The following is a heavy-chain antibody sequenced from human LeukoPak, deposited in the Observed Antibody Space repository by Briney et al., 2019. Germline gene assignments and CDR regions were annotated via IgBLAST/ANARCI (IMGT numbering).Heavy chain of an antibody. Sequence: SETLSLTCTVSGGSISSYYWSWIRQPPGKGLEWIGYISNSGSTNYNPSLKSRVTISVDTSKNQFSLRLSSVTAADTAVYYCARGYSKYGDYWGQGALVTVSS. CDR1: GGSISSYY. J-gene: IGHJ4*02. D-gene: IGHD4-11*01. CDR2: ISNSGST. V-gene: IGHV4-59*01. CDR3: ARGYSKYGDY.